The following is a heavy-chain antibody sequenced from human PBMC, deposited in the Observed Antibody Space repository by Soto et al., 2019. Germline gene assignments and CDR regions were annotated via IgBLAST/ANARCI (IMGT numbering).Heavy chain of an antibody. CDR1: GYTFTSYG. V-gene: IGHV1-18*04. J-gene: IGHJ4*02. Sequence: ASVKVSCKASGYTFTSYGISWARQAPGQGLEWMGWISAYNGNTNYAQKLQGRVTMTTDTSTSTAYMELRSLRSDDTAVYYCARDATHMITFAGVIVNFDYWGQGTLVTVSS. CDR2: ISAYNGNT. D-gene: IGHD3-16*02. CDR3: ARDATHMITFAGVIVNFDY.